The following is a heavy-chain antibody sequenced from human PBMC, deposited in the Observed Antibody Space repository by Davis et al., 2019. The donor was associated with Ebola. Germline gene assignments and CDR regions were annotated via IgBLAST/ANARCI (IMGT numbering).Heavy chain of an antibody. V-gene: IGHV4-59*01. CDR3: ARAPVFGVVTSAFDV. CDR1: GGSINSYY. Sequence: SETLSLTCTVSGGSINSYYWSWIRQPPGKGLEWIGYIYYSGRTSYNPSLESRLTISVDTSKNQFSLKLTSMTIADTAVYFCARAPVFGVVTSAFDVWGNGTMVTVSS. D-gene: IGHD3-3*01. J-gene: IGHJ3*01. CDR2: IYYSGRT.